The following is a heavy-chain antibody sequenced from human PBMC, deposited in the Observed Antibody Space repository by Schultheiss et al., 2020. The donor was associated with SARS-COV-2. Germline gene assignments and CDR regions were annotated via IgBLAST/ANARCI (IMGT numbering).Heavy chain of an antibody. CDR3: ARMVSSTTKWFDP. Sequence: SETLSLTCTVSGGSISSGGYYWSWIRQPPGKGLEWIGYIYYSGSTNYNPSLKSRVTMSLDTSKNQFSLRLSSVTAADTAVYYCARMVSSTTKWFDPWGQGTLVTVSS. J-gene: IGHJ5*02. CDR1: GGSISSGGYY. CDR2: IYYSGST. V-gene: IGHV4-61*08. D-gene: IGHD2/OR15-2a*01.